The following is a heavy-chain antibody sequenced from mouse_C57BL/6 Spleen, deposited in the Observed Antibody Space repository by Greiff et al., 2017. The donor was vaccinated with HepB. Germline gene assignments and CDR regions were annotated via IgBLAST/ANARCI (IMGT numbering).Heavy chain of an antibody. Sequence: VQLQQSGPELVKPGASVKMSCKASGYTFTDYNMHWVKQSHGKSLEWIGYINPNNGGTSYNQKFKGKATLTVNKSSSTAYMELRSLTSEDSAVYYCARSGGLKISYFDYWGQGTTLTVSS. CDR1: GYTFTDYN. CDR3: ARSGGLKISYFDY. D-gene: IGHD3-1*01. CDR2: INPNNGGT. V-gene: IGHV1-22*01. J-gene: IGHJ2*01.